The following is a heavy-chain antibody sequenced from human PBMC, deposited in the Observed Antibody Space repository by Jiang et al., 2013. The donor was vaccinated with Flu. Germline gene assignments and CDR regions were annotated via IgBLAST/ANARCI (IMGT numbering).Heavy chain of an antibody. CDR3: ARGVVEXGGTL. V-gene: IGHV4-34*01. Sequence: NPSLKSRVIISVDTSKNQFSLKLSSVTAADTAVYYCARGVVEXGGTLWGQGSLVTVSS. J-gene: IGHJ4*02. D-gene: IGHD3-16*01.